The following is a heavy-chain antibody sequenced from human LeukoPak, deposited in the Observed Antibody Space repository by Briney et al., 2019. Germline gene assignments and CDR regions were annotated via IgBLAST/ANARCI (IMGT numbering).Heavy chain of an antibody. CDR2: ISSSSSYI. CDR1: GFTFSSYG. J-gene: IGHJ6*03. Sequence: GGSLRLSCAASGFTFSSYGMSWVRQAPGKGLEWVSVISSSSSYIYYADSVKGRFTISRDNAKNSLYLQMNSLRAEDTAVYYCARTYSSSRGYYYMDVWGKGTTVTISS. V-gene: IGHV3-21*04. D-gene: IGHD6-13*01. CDR3: ARTYSSSRGYYYMDV.